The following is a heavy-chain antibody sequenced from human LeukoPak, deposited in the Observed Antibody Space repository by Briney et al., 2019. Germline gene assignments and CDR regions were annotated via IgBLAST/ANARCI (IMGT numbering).Heavy chain of an antibody. CDR3: ARGRQYGMDV. V-gene: IGHV3-74*01. CDR1: GFNFDVYW. J-gene: IGHJ6*02. CDR2: ITADGANT. Sequence: GGSLRLSCAASGFNFDVYWMHWVRQAPGKGLMWVSHITADGANTRSADSVKGRFTISRDNAGNTLYLQINSLGVEDTAVYYCARGRQYGMDVRGQGTTVTVSS.